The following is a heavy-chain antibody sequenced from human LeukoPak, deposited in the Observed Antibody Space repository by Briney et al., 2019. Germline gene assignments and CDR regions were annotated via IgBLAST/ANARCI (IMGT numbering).Heavy chain of an antibody. CDR1: GGTFSSYA. V-gene: IGHV1-69*04. Sequence: GASVKVSCKASGGTFSSYAISWVRQAPGQGLEWMGRIIPILGIANYAQKFQGRVTITADKSTSTAYMELSSLRSEDTAVYYCARAMIVVVIDSWFDPWGQGTLVTVSS. J-gene: IGHJ5*02. CDR3: ARAMIVVVIDSWFDP. CDR2: IIPILGIA. D-gene: IGHD3-22*01.